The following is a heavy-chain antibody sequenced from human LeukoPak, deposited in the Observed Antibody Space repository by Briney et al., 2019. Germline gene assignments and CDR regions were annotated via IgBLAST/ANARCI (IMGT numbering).Heavy chain of an antibody. V-gene: IGHV3-49*03. CDR2: IRGGTT. CDR3: SRGSGWLSVY. D-gene: IGHD6-19*01. Sequence: GRSLRLSWTASGFTVGDYLMSWFRHAPGRGLEWIGFIRGGTTEYVASVKGRFTISRDDTTSIAYLQMNSLTTEDTAVYYCSRGSGWLSVYWGQGALVTVSS. CDR1: GFTVGDYL. J-gene: IGHJ4*02.